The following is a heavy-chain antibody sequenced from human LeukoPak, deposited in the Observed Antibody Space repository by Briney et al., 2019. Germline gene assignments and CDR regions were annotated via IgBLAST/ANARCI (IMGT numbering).Heavy chain of an antibody. D-gene: IGHD2-2*01. V-gene: IGHV4-59*01. Sequence: SETLSLTRTVSGGSISSYYWSWIRQPPGKGLEWIGYIYYSGSTNYNPTLKSRVTISVDTSKNQFSLKLSSVTAADTAVYYCAGSSTSWGDYWGQGTLVTVSS. J-gene: IGHJ4*02. CDR1: GGSISSYY. CDR3: AGSSTSWGDY. CDR2: IYYSGST.